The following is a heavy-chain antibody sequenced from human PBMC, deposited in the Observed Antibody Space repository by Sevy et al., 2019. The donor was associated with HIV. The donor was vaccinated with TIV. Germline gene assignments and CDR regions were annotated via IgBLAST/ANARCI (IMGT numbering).Heavy chain of an antibody. CDR3: ASGMPGIAAPGVGDYYAMDV. Sequence: ASVKVSCKASGGTFSSYAISWVRQAPGQGLEWMGGIIPIFGTANYAQKFQGRVTITADESTSTAYMELSSLRSEDTAVYYCASGMPGIAAPGVGDYYAMDVWGQGTTVTISS. CDR1: GGTFSSYA. J-gene: IGHJ6*02. D-gene: IGHD6-13*01. V-gene: IGHV1-69*13. CDR2: IIPIFGTA.